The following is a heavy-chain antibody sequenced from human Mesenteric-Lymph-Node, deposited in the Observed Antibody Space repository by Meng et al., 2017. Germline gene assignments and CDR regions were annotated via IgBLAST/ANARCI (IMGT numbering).Heavy chain of an antibody. CDR3: VRGLDWYY. D-gene: IGHD2-21*01. CDR2: IYYSGST. Sequence: SETLSLTCTVSGGSISSYYWSWIRQPPGKGLEWIGYIYYSGSTNYNPSLKSRVTISVDTSKNQFSLKLSSVTAADTAVYYCVRGLDWYYWGQGTLVTVSS. V-gene: IGHV4-59*01. CDR1: GGSISSYY. J-gene: IGHJ4*02.